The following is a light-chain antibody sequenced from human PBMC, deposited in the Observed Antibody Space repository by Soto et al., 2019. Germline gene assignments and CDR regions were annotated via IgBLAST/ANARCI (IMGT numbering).Light chain of an antibody. CDR1: SSDVGGYNF. J-gene: IGLJ2*01. CDR3: CSYAGSYTV. CDR2: DVS. V-gene: IGLV2-11*01. Sequence: QSALTQPRSVSGSPGQSVTISCTGTSSDVGGYNFVSWYQQHPGKAPKLMIYDVSKRPSGVPDRFSGSKSGNTASLTIAGLQAEDEADYCCCSYAGSYTVFGGGTQVTVL.